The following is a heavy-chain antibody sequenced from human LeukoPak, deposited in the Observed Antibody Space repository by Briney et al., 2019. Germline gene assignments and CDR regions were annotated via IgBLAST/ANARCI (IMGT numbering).Heavy chain of an antibody. D-gene: IGHD1-26*01. CDR1: GFTFSSYA. CDR3: AKVGIVGATIEFDY. J-gene: IGHJ4*02. V-gene: IGHV3-23*01. CDR2: ICGSGGST. Sequence: PGGSLRLSCAASGFTFSSYAMSWVRQAPGKGLEWVSAICGSGGSTYYADSVKGRFPISRDNSKNTLYLQMNSLRAEDTAVYYCAKVGIVGATIEFDYWGQGTLVTVSS.